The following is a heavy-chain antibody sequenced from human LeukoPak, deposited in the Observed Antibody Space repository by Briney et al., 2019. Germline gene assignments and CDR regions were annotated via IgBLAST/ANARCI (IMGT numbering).Heavy chain of an antibody. D-gene: IGHD3-10*01. V-gene: IGHV3-30*04. CDR1: GLSFTSYV. CDR2: ISYDPSNK. Sequence: GGSLRLSCAASGLSFTSYVMYWVRQAPGKGLEWVALISYDPSNKYYADSVKGRFTISRDTSKNTLYLQMDSLRTEDTAVYYCAKVAKYYYGSETYYFFEHWGQGTPVTASS. J-gene: IGHJ4*02. CDR3: AKVAKYYYGSETYYFFEH.